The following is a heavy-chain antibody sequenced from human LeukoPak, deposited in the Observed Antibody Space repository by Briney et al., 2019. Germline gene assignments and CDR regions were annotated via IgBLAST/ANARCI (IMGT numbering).Heavy chain of an antibody. CDR1: GFTFSSYS. V-gene: IGHV3-21*04. D-gene: IGHD6-6*01. J-gene: IGHJ4*02. Sequence: PGGSLRLSCAASGFTFSSYSMNWVRQAPGKGLEWVSSISSSSSYIYYADSVKGRFTISRDNSKNTLYLQMNSLRAEDTAVYYCANPRGIAARWGYDYWGQGTLVTVSS. CDR3: ANPRGIAARWGYDY. CDR2: ISSSSSYI.